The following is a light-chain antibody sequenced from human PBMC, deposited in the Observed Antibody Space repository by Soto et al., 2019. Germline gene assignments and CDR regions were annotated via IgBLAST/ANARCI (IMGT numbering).Light chain of an antibody. CDR3: QQYVNAPLT. CDR1: QSVSRSS. V-gene: IGKV3-20*01. CDR2: DVS. J-gene: IGKJ4*01. Sequence: EIVLTQSPSTLSLSPGERATLSCRASQSVSRSSVAWYQQKPGQAPRLLIYDVSGRATGIPDRFSGSGSGTDFTLTISRLEPEDSAVYCCQQYVNAPLTFGGGTKVEI.